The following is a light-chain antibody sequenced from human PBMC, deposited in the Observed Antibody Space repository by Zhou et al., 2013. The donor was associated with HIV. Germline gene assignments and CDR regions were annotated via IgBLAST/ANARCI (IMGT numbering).Light chain of an antibody. Sequence: DIQMTQSPSNLSASVGDRVTLTCRASRQITTSLAWYQQKPGTAPKLLISEVSTLESGVPSRFSGSGSGTDFTLKISRVEAEDVGIYYCMQGLQSPSFGPGTKVDI. J-gene: IGKJ3*01. CDR3: MQGLQSPS. CDR1: RQITTS. CDR2: EVS. V-gene: IGKV1-5*03.